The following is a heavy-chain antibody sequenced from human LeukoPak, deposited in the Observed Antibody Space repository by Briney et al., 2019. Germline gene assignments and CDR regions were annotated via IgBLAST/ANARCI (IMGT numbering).Heavy chain of an antibody. CDR3: ARVGARYCSSTSCNGGDAFDI. CDR2: IRYDGSIK. V-gene: IGHV3-30*02. D-gene: IGHD2-2*01. J-gene: IGHJ3*02. CDR1: GFIFSSYG. Sequence: GGSLRLSCAASGFIFSSYGMHWVRQAPGKGLEWVAFIRYDGSIKYYADSVKGRFTISRDNSKNTLYLQMSSLTAEDTAVYYCARVGARYCSSTSCNGGDAFDIWGQGTMVTVSS.